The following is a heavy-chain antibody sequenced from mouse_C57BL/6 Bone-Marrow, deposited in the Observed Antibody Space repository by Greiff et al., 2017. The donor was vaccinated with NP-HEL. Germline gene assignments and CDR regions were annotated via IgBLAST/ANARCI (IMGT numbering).Heavy chain of an antibody. CDR3: ARYGYYGSSYAMDY. J-gene: IGHJ4*01. CDR2: INPYNGDT. D-gene: IGHD1-1*01. Sequence: EVQLQQSGPELVKPGDSVKISCKASGYSFTGYFMNWVMQSHGKSLEWIGRINPYNGDTFYNQKFKGKATLTVAKSSSTAHMELRSLTSEDSAVYYCARYGYYGSSYAMDYWGQGTSVTVSS. CDR1: GYSFTGYF. V-gene: IGHV1-20*01.